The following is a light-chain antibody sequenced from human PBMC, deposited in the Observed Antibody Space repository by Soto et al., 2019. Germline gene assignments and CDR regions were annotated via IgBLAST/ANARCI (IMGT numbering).Light chain of an antibody. Sequence: QSALTQPASVSGSPGQSITISCTGTSSDVGSYNLVSWYQQHPGKAPKVMIYEVSKRPSGVSNRFSGSKSGNTASLIISGLQAEDEADYYCCSYAGSSTYVFGTGTKLTVL. CDR3: CSYAGSSTYV. CDR1: SSDVGSYNL. V-gene: IGLV2-23*02. J-gene: IGLJ1*01. CDR2: EVS.